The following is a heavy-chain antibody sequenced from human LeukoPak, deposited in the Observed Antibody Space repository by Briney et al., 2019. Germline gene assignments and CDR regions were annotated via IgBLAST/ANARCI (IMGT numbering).Heavy chain of an antibody. V-gene: IGHV3-30-3*01. J-gene: IGHJ4*02. CDR1: GFTFSSYA. CDR3: ASSSGWSSLDY. D-gene: IGHD6-19*01. CDR2: ISYDGSNK. Sequence: GGSLRLSCAASGFTFSSYAMHWVRQAPGKGLEWVAVISYDGSNKYYADSVKGRFTISRDNSKNTLYLQMNSLRAEDTAVYYCASSSGWSSLDYWGQGTLVTVSS.